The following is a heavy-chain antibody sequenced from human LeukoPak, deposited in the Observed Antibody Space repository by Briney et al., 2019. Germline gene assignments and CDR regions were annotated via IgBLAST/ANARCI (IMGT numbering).Heavy chain of an antibody. CDR3: AKDISIAVAGNGDAFDI. CDR1: GFTFDDYA. D-gene: IGHD6-19*01. Sequence: GRSLRLSCAASGFTFDDYAMHWVRQAPGKGLEWVSGISWNNGSIGYADSVKGRFTISRDNAKNSLYLQMNSLRAEDTALYYCAKDISIAVAGNGDAFDIWGQGTMVTVSS. V-gene: IGHV3-9*01. CDR2: ISWNNGSI. J-gene: IGHJ3*02.